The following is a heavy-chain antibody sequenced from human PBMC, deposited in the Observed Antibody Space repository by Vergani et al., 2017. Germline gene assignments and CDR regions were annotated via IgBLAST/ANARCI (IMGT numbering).Heavy chain of an antibody. CDR2: ISSSSSYI. CDR1: GFTFSSYS. V-gene: IGHV3-21*04. D-gene: IGHD3-10*01. CDR3: ARDHQMVRGALWFDP. Sequence: EVQLVESGGGLVKPGGSLRLSCAASGFTFSSYSMNWVRQAPGKGLEWVSSISSSSSYIYYADSVKGRFTISRDNAKNTLYLQMNSLRAEDTAVYYCARDHQMVRGALWFDPWGQGTLVTVSS. J-gene: IGHJ5*02.